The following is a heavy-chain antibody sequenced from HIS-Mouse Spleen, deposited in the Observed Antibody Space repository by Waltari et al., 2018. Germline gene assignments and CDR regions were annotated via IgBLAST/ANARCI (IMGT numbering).Heavy chain of an antibody. CDR2: IYYSGST. J-gene: IGHJ2*01. D-gene: IGHD6-13*01. CDR3: AREIPYSSSWYDWYFDL. V-gene: IGHV4-39*07. CDR1: GGSISSSSYY. Sequence: QLQLQESGPGLVKPSETLSLTCTVSGGSISSSSYYWGWIRQPPGKGLEWIGSIYYSGSTHYNPALKRRVTISVGTSKNQFSLKLSSVTAADTAVYYCAREIPYSSSWYDWYFDLWGRGTLVTVSS.